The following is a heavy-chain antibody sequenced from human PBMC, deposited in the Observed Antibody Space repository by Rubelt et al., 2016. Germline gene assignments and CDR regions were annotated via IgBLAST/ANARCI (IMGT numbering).Heavy chain of an antibody. CDR2: IYSRGNT. CDR3: ARGQYRLLKADWFDP. Sequence: QLQMQESGPGLVKPSETLSLTCTVSGDSISGSNYYWGWIRQPPGEGLEWIGSIYSRGNTHYNPSLTSRVSISVATSKNQCSLKLSSVTAADTAVYYCARGQYRLLKADWFDPWGQGTLVTVSS. J-gene: IGHJ5*02. D-gene: IGHD2-2*01. V-gene: IGHV4-39*01. CDR1: GDSISGSNYY.